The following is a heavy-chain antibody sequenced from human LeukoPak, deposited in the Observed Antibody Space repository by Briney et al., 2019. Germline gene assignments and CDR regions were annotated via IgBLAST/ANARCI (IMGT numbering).Heavy chain of an antibody. D-gene: IGHD1-7*01. CDR3: ARDLLELRL. V-gene: IGHV3-30-3*01. CDR2: ISYDGSNK. Sequence: GGSLRLSCAASGFTFSSYAMHWVRQAPGKGLEWVAVISYDGSNKYYADSVKGRFTISRDNSKNTLYLQMNSPRAEDTAVYYCARDLLELRLWGQGTLVTVSS. CDR1: GFTFSSYA. J-gene: IGHJ4*02.